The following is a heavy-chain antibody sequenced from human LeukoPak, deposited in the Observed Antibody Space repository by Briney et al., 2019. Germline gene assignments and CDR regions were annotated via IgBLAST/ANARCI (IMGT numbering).Heavy chain of an antibody. CDR3: AKIGSKIVVVPAATNWFDP. V-gene: IGHV3-23*01. CDR2: ISGSGGST. Sequence: GGSLRLSSAASGFTFSSYAMSWVRQAPGKGLEWVSAISGSGGSTYYADSVKGRFTISRDNSKNTLYPQMNSLRAEDTAVYYCAKIGSKIVVVPAATNWFDPWGQGTLVTVSS. CDR1: GFTFSSYA. D-gene: IGHD2-2*01. J-gene: IGHJ5*02.